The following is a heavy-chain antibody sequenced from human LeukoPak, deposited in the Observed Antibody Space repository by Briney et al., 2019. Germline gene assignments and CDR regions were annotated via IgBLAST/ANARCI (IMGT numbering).Heavy chain of an antibody. D-gene: IGHD5-18*01. CDR2: IIPIFGTA. V-gene: IGHV1-69*05. CDR1: GYTFTSYG. J-gene: IGHJ4*02. CDR3: ASIRYSYAEHYFDY. Sequence: ASVKVSCKASGYTFTSYGISWVRQAPGQGLEWMGRIIPIFGTANYAQKFQGRVTITTDESTSTAYMELSSLRSEDTAVYYCASIRYSYAEHYFDYWGQGTLVTVSS.